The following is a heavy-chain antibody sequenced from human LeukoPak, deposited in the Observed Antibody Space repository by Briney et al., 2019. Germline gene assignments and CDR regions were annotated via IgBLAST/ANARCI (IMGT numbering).Heavy chain of an antibody. CDR2: INDGSNK. Sequence: GGSLRHSCAASGLTFRNYGRHWVRQAPGVGLEWVAFINDGSNKHYAESVEGGFTICRDNAKNSLSLRMNSLSAEDTAVYYCATGYSSGWYFYFQQGGEGSLVSVSS. V-gene: IGHV3-30*02. CDR3: ATGYSSGWYFYFQQ. J-gene: IGHJ1*01. CDR1: GLTFRNYG. D-gene: IGHD6-19*01.